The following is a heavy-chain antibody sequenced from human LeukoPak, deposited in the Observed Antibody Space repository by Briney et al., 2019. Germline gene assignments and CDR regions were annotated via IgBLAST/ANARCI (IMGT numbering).Heavy chain of an antibody. Sequence: GGSLRLSCTASGFTFSNYWMSWVRQAPGKGLEWVANMKQDGSEQYYVDSMKGRFTTSRDNAKNSLYLQINSLRAEDTAVYYCARDRHYDFWSGYYTPFNSWGQGTLVTVSS. CDR3: ARDRHYDFWSGYYTPFNS. J-gene: IGHJ4*02. V-gene: IGHV3-7*03. D-gene: IGHD3-3*01. CDR2: MKQDGSEQ. CDR1: GFTFSNYW.